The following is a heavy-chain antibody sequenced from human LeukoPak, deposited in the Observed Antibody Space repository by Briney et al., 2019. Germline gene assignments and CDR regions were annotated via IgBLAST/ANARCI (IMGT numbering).Heavy chain of an antibody. V-gene: IGHV4-59*01. CDR2: IYYSGST. CDR1: GGSISSYY. CDR3: ARDHRVTAGAFYI. Sequence: SETLSLTCTVSGGSISSYYWSWIRQPPGKGLEWIGYIYYSGSTNYNPSLKRRVTISVDTSKNQFSLKQISVTAADTAVYCCARDHRVTAGAFYIWGQGTMVTVSS. J-gene: IGHJ3*02. D-gene: IGHD4-23*01.